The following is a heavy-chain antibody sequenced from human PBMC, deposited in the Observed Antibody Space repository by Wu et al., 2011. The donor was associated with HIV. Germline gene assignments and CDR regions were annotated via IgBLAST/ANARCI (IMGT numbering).Heavy chain of an antibody. V-gene: IGHV1-69*14. Sequence: QVQLVAVWGRRWKKPGSSVKVSCKASGGTFSNTAVSWVRQAPGQGLEWMGGIIPMHGTVNYARRFRGRVTLTADKSTDIVYMELSSLTSEDSAIYYCAREGVARYDTFNEEHDNSYYYMDVWGRGTTVIVSS. CDR1: GGTFSNTA. CDR3: AREGVARYDTFNEEHDNSYYYMDV. J-gene: IGHJ6*01. CDR2: IIPMHGTV. D-gene: IGHD2/OR15-2a*01.